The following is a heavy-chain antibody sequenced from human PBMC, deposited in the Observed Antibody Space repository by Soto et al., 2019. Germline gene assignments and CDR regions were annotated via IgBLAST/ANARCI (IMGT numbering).Heavy chain of an antibody. CDR3: ARRRGTYGDYRSPYYYYYMDV. D-gene: IGHD4-17*01. CDR2: IYYSGST. J-gene: IGHJ6*03. Sequence: QLQLQESGPGLVKPSETLSLTCTVSGGSISSSSYYWGWIRQPPGKGLEWIGSIYYSGSTYYNPSLKSRVTISVDTSKNQFSLKLSSVTAADTAVYYCARRRGTYGDYRSPYYYYYMDVWGKGTTVTVSS. CDR1: GGSISSSSYY. V-gene: IGHV4-39*01.